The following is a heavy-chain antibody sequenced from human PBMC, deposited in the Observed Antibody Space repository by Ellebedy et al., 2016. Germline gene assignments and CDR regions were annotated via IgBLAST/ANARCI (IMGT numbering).Heavy chain of an antibody. D-gene: IGHD3-16*01. V-gene: IGHV5-51*01. J-gene: IGHJ4*02. CDR1: GYSFTSYW. CDR2: VYPGDSDT. Sequence: GESLKISCKGSGYSFTSYWIGWVRQMPGKGLEWMGIVYPGDSDTRYSPSFQGQVTISADKSISTAYLQWSSLKASDTAMYYCAREVDMITFGGVISYFDYWGQGTLVTVSS. CDR3: AREVDMITFGGVISYFDY.